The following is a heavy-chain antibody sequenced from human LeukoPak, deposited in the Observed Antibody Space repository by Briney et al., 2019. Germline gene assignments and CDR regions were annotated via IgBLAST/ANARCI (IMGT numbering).Heavy chain of an antibody. D-gene: IGHD3-22*01. CDR3: AKGYYYDSSGFLYFDY. Sequence: GGSLRLSCAASGFTSSSYAMSWVRQAPGQGLEWVSAISGSGGSTYYADSVKGRFTISRDNSKNTLYLQMNSLRAEDTAVYYCAKGYYYDSSGFLYFDYWGQGTLVTVSS. CDR1: GFTSSSYA. CDR2: ISGSGGST. V-gene: IGHV3-23*01. J-gene: IGHJ4*02.